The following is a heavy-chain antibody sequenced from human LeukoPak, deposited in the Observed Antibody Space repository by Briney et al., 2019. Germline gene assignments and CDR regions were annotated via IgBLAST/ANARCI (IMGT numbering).Heavy chain of an antibody. D-gene: IGHD2-15*01. CDR1: GFTFSDYW. J-gene: IGHJ4*02. V-gene: IGHV3-7*01. CDR2: IKGDGSKI. Sequence: GGSLRLSCGAPGFTFSDYWMSWVRQAPGKGPEWVANIKGDGSKIYYVDSVKGRFTISRDNDKNSLYLQMNNLRAEDTAVYHCARDGSCFDFWGQGALVTVSS. CDR3: ARDGSCFDF.